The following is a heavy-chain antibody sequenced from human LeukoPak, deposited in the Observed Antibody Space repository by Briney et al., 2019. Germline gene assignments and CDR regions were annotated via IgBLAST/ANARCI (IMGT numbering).Heavy chain of an antibody. V-gene: IGHV1-69*01. CDR3: AKDPDPLIVVVVAATWFDP. CDR2: IIPIFGTA. J-gene: IGHJ5*02. Sequence: SVKVSCKASGGTFSSYAISWVRQAPGQGLEWMGGIIPIFGTANYAQKFQGRVTITADESTSTAYMELSSLRSEDTAVYYCAKDPDPLIVVVVAATWFDPWGQGTLVTVSS. D-gene: IGHD2-15*01. CDR1: GGTFSSYA.